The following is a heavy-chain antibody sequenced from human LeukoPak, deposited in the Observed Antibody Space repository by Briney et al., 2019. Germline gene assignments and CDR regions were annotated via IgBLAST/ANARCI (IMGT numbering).Heavy chain of an antibody. V-gene: IGHV4-31*03. Sequence: SETLSLTCTVSGGSISSGGYYWSWIRQHPGKGLEWIGYIYYSGSTYYNPSLKSRVTISVDTSKNQFSLKLSSVTAADTAVYYCARADREDYYDSSGLFDYWGQGTLVTVSS. J-gene: IGHJ4*02. CDR3: ARADREDYYDSSGLFDY. D-gene: IGHD3-22*01. CDR2: IYYSGST. CDR1: GGSISSGGYY.